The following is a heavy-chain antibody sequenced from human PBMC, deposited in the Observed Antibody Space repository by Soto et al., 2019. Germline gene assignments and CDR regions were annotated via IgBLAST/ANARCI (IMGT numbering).Heavy chain of an antibody. CDR1: GYTFTSYG. Sequence: QLVQSGVEMKNPGASVKVSCKASGYTFTSYGISWVRQAPGQGLEWMGWISGFNDDTNHAQKFQVRVTVTKDTSTSTASMELRSLKSDDTAMYYCARSGSYYPARNWFGPWGQGTLVIVSS. CDR3: ARSGSYYPARNWFGP. D-gene: IGHD3-10*01. V-gene: IGHV1-18*01. J-gene: IGHJ5*02. CDR2: ISGFNDDT.